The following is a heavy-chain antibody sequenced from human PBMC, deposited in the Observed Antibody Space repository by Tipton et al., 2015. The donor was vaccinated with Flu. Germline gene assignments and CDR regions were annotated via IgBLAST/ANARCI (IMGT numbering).Heavy chain of an antibody. V-gene: IGHV5-51*03. J-gene: IGHJ4*02. Sequence: VQLVQSGAEVKKPGESLNISCKVSGYTFTTHWIGWVRQMPGKGLEWMGIIYPDDSDTRFSPSLQGHVTTSVDKSISIAYLQWSSLKASDTATYYCGRLAQAYCSGGSCPLDHWGQGTLVTVSS. CDR3: GRLAQAYCSGGSCPLDH. D-gene: IGHD2-15*01. CDR2: IYPDDSDT. CDR1: GYTFTTHW.